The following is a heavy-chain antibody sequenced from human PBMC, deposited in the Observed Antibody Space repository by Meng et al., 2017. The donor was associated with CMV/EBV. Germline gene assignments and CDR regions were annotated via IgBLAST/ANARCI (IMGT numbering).Heavy chain of an antibody. Sequence: GESLKISCAASGFTFDDYGMSWVRQAPGKGLEWVSGINWNGGSTGYADSVKGRFTISRDNAKNSLYLQINSLRAEDTALYYCARDLVVPPEDYYYGMDVWGQGTTVTVSS. J-gene: IGHJ6*02. CDR1: GFTFDDYG. D-gene: IGHD2-2*01. V-gene: IGHV3-20*04. CDR2: INWNGGST. CDR3: ARDLVVPPEDYYYGMDV.